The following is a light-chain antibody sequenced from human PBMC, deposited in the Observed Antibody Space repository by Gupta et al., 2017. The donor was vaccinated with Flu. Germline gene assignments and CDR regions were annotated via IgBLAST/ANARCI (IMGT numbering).Light chain of an antibody. CDR2: DAS. Sequence: PSFLSASVGDRVTITCRARQVVYSYLVWYQQKPGTAPNLLIYDASTRKNGVPSRFSGSGDGTEFKLTISRRQPEDFATYYCQHGNYSPSPFGQGTQVEIK. CDR1: QVVYSY. V-gene: IGKV1-9*01. CDR3: QHGNYSPSP. J-gene: IGKJ1*01.